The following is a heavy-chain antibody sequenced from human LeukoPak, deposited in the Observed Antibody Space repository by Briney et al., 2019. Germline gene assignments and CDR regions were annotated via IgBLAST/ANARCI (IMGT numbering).Heavy chain of an antibody. D-gene: IGHD2-21*02. Sequence: GGSLRLSCAASGFTVSSNYMSWVRQAPGKGLEWVSVIYSGGSTYYADSVKGRFTISRDNSKNTLYLQMNSLRAEVTAVYYCARDERLYCGGDCYAFDIWGQGTMVTVSS. J-gene: IGHJ3*02. CDR1: GFTVSSNY. CDR2: IYSGGST. V-gene: IGHV3-53*01. CDR3: ARDERLYCGGDCYAFDI.